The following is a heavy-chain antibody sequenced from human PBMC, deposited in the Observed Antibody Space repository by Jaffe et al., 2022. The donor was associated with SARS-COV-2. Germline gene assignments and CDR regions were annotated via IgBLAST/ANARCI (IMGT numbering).Heavy chain of an antibody. V-gene: IGHV3-23*01. CDR2: IRGGGAGT. Sequence: EVQLLESGGGLVQPGGSLRLSCAASGFTFSSYAMSWVRQAPGKGLEWVSRIRGGGAGTDYADSVKGRFTISRDNSKNTLSLQMNSLRADDTAMYYCAKDFPDSYDASGFYSDFDYWGQGTLVTVSS. J-gene: IGHJ4*02. CDR1: GFTFSSYA. D-gene: IGHD3-22*01. CDR3: AKDFPDSYDASGFYSDFDY.